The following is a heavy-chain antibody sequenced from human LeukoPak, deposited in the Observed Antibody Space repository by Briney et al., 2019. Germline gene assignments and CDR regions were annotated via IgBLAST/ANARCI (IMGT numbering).Heavy chain of an antibody. J-gene: IGHJ5*02. D-gene: IGHD3-10*01. CDR2: INHSGST. CDR3: ARGLMVRWEVRFDP. CDR1: GGSFSGYY. V-gene: IGHV4-34*01. Sequence: SETLSLTGAVYGGSFSGYYWSWIRQPPGRGLEWIGEINHSGSTNYNPSLKSRVTISVDTSKNQFSLKLSSVTAADTAVYYCARGLMVRWEVRFDPWGQGTLVTVSS.